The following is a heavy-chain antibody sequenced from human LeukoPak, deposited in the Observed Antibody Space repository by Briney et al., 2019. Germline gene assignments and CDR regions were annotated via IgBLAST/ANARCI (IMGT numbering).Heavy chain of an antibody. D-gene: IGHD1-26*01. Sequence: SETLSLTCSVSGGAISDYYWTWIRQPPGKGLEWIGYGHYSGSPNYNPSLTSRGTISVDTSKNQFSLNLRSVTSADTALYYCARGVGATNFDYWGRGTLVTVSS. V-gene: IGHV4-59*01. CDR2: GHYSGSP. CDR3: ARGVGATNFDY. CDR1: GGAISDYY. J-gene: IGHJ4*02.